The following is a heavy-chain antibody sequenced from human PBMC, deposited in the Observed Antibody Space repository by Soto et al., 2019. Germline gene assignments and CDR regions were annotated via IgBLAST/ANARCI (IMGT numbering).Heavy chain of an antibody. V-gene: IGHV4-59*01. Sequence: LSLTCTASGGSISSYYWSWIRQPPGKGLEWIGYIYYSGSTNYNPSLKSRVTISVDTSKNQFSLKLSSVTAADTAVYYCARDNGYSYGYTIDHWGQGTLVTVSS. CDR3: ARDNGYSYGYTIDH. D-gene: IGHD5-18*01. CDR1: GGSISSYY. CDR2: IYYSGST. J-gene: IGHJ4*02.